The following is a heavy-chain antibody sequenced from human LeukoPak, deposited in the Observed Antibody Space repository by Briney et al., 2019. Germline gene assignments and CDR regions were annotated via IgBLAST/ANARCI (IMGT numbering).Heavy chain of an antibody. CDR1: GFKFDDYG. Sequence: GGSLRLSCAASGFKFDDYGMSWVRQVPGKGLEWVSGINWNGGSRGYADSVKGRFTISRDNAKNSVYLQMNSLRSEDTAFYHCARDRCSSTSCYNAPNWFDPWAREPWSPSPQ. CDR2: INWNGGSR. D-gene: IGHD2-2*02. J-gene: IGHJ5*02. V-gene: IGHV3-20*01. CDR3: ARDRCSSTSCYNAPNWFDP.